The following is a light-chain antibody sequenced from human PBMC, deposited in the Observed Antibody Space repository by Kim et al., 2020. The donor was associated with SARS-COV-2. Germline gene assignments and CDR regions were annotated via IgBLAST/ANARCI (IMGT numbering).Light chain of an antibody. Sequence: LSVSQGERAHRSCRASKSISSNLAWNQQKPGQAPRLLIYGASTRATDIPVRFSGSGSGTEFTLTISSLQSEDFVVYYCQQYHNMQTFGQGTKLEI. CDR1: KSISSN. V-gene: IGKV3-15*01. J-gene: IGKJ2*01. CDR2: GAS. CDR3: QQYHNMQT.